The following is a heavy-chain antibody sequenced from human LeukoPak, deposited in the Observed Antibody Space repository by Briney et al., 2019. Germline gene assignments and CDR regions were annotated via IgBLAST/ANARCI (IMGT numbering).Heavy chain of an antibody. CDR1: GFTLSSYA. V-gene: IGHV3-23*01. CDR2: VDGGGGGT. D-gene: IGHD1-26*01. J-gene: IGHJ4*02. Sequence: GGSLRLSCAASGFTLSSYAMTWVRQAPGRGLEWVSSVDGGGGGTYYADSVKGRFTISRDNSKNTLYLQMNSLRAEDTAVYYCARNKVGAVRYWGQGTLVTVSS. CDR3: ARNKVGAVRY.